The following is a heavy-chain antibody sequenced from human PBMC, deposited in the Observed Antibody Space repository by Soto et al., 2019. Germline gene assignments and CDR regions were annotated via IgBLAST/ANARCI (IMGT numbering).Heavy chain of an antibody. V-gene: IGHV1-69*01. Sequence: QVQLVQSETEVKKPGSSVTVSCKASGGTFSSYGIAWVRQAPGQGLEWRGGIIPIFGTPNYAQKFRGRVTITADDATNTAYMELRSLLSDDTAVYYCAVSSGYSHYYYAMDVWGQGTTVTVSS. CDR3: AVSSGYSHYYYAMDV. CDR2: IIPIFGTP. D-gene: IGHD3-22*01. J-gene: IGHJ6*02. CDR1: GGTFSSYG.